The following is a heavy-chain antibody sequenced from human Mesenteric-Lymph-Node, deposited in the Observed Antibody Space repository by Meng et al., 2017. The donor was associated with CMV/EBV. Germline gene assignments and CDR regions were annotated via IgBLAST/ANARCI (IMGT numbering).Heavy chain of an antibody. Sequence: GGSLRLSCAASGFILSDSALHWVRQAPGKGLEWVGRIRTKGQNYATVYAASVEGRFTISRDDSRNTAYLQVNSLKAEDSAMYYCLPIVAFADYRGQGTLVTVSS. CDR2: IRTKGQNYAT. CDR1: GFILSDSA. J-gene: IGHJ4*02. CDR3: LPIVAFADY. D-gene: IGHD5-12*01. V-gene: IGHV3-73*01.